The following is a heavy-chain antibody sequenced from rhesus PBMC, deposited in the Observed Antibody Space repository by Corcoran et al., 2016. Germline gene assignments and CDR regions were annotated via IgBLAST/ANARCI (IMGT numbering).Heavy chain of an antibody. Sequence: EVQLVETGGGLVQPGGSLKLSCAASGFTFSSYDMSWVRQAPGKGLEWVSAIKGGGGSTYYGGSVKGRFTISRDNSKNTLSLQMNSLRAEGTAVYYCAKVGSLDVWGRGVLVTVSS. J-gene: IGHJ5-2*02. CDR2: IKGGGGST. CDR1: GFTFSSYD. V-gene: IGHV3S5*01. CDR3: AKVGSLDV.